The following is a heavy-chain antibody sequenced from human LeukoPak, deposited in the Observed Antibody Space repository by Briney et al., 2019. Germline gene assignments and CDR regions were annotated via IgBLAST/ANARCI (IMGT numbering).Heavy chain of an antibody. CDR2: ISSSGSTI. CDR1: GFTFSSYE. D-gene: IGHD3-10*01. J-gene: IGHJ6*04. V-gene: IGHV3-48*03. CDR3: ARDFTMVRGAFAV. Sequence: GGSLRLSCAASGFTFSSYEMNWVRQAPGKGLEWVSYISSSGSTIYYADSVKGRFTISRDNSKNTLYLQMNSLRAEDTAVYYCARDFTMVRGAFAVWGKGTTVTVSS.